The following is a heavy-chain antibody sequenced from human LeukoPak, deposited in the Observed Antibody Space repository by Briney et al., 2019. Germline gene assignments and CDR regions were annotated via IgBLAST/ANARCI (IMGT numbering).Heavy chain of an antibody. CDR3: ARVSYYDSSGYPEYFHH. Sequence: SVKVSCKASGGTFSSYAINWVRQAPGQGLEWMGRIILILGIPNYAQKFQGRVTITADRSTSTAYMELSSLRSEDAAVYYCARVSYYDSSGYPEYFHHWGQGTLVTVSS. J-gene: IGHJ1*01. CDR2: IILILGIP. D-gene: IGHD3-22*01. V-gene: IGHV1-69*04. CDR1: GGTFSSYA.